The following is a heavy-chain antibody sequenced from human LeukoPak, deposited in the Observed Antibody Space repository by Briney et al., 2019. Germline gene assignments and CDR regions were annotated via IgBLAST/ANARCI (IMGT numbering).Heavy chain of an antibody. CDR3: ARSAYGQWLGPGRYDY. V-gene: IGHV4-59*01. Sequence: PSETLSLTCTVSGGPISSYYWSWIRQPPGKGLEWIGYIYYSESTNYNPSLKSRVTIAVVTSKNHFSLKLISVTAAGTAVYDWARSAYGQWLGPGRYDYWGQGTLVTVFS. CDR1: GGPISSYY. D-gene: IGHD6-19*01. CDR2: IYYSEST. J-gene: IGHJ4*02.